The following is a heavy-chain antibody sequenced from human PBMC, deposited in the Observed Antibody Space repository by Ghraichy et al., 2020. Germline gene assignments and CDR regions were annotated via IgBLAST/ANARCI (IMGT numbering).Heavy chain of an antibody. CDR1: GDSVSSNSAA. CDR2: TYYRSKWYN. D-gene: IGHD1-1*01. CDR3: ARDSGNDQINDH. Sequence: QTLSLTCGISGDSVSSNSAAWNWIWQSSARGLEWLGRTYYRSKWYNDYAVSVKSRITINPDTSKNEFSLHLNSVTPEDTAIYYCARDSGNDQINDHWGQGTLVTVSS. V-gene: IGHV6-1*01. J-gene: IGHJ4*02.